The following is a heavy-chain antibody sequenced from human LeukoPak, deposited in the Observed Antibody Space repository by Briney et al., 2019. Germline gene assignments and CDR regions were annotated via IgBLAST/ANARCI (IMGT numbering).Heavy chain of an antibody. CDR1: GFNFRSYW. J-gene: IGHJ4*02. V-gene: IGHV3-74*01. Sequence: GGSLTLSCAASGFNFRSYWMHWVRQTQGQGLVWVSQINSDGSSSSYADSVKGRFSISRDNAQNMVYLHMNSLTAEDAAVYYCTRDPADHFGSYPDYWGQGTLVTVSS. D-gene: IGHD1-26*01. CDR2: INSDGSSS. CDR3: TRDPADHFGSYPDY.